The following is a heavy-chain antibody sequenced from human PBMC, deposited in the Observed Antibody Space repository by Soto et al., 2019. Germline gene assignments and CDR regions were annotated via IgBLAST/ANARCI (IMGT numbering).Heavy chain of an antibody. CDR1: GGSISSGDYY. CDR3: ARARGYGGSILDY. CDR2: IYYSGST. Sequence: SETLSLTCTVSGGSISSGDYYWSWIRQPPGKGLEWIGYIYYSGSTYYNPSLKSRVTISVDTSKNQFSLKLSSVTAADTAVYYCARARGYGGSILDYWGQGTLVTVSS. V-gene: IGHV4-30-4*01. D-gene: IGHD5-12*01. J-gene: IGHJ4*02.